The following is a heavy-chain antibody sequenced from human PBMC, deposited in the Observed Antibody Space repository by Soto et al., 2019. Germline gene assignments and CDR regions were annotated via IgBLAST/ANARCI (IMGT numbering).Heavy chain of an antibody. CDR1: GGTFSSYA. CDR2: IVPIVDTS. CDR3: ARDSPPPRE. Sequence: GASVKVSCKTSGGTFSSYAISWVRQAPGQGLELMGGIVPIVDTSTYAQKFQGRVTMTTDTSTSTAYMELRSLRSDDTAVYYCARDSPPPREWGQGTLVTVSS. V-gene: IGHV1-69*05. J-gene: IGHJ4*02.